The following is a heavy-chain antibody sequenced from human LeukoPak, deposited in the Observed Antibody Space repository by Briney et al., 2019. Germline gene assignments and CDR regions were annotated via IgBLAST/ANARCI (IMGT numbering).Heavy chain of an antibody. CDR1: GFTFGDYA. Sequence: QPGGSLRLSCTASGFTFGDYAMSWVRQAPGKGLEWVGFIRSKAYGGTTEYAASVKGRFTISRDDSKSIAYLQMNSLKTEDTAVYYCTRDKAYDFWSGYYRETTHYYYYYMDVWGKETTVTVS. J-gene: IGHJ6*03. D-gene: IGHD3-3*01. CDR3: TRDKAYDFWSGYYRETTHYYYYYMDV. V-gene: IGHV3-49*04. CDR2: IRSKAYGGTT.